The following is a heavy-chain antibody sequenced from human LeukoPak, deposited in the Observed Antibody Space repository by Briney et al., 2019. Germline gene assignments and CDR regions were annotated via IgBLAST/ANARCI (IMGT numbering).Heavy chain of an antibody. V-gene: IGHV3-48*04. CDR2: ISKSSDRI. Sequence: GGSLRLSCAASGFTFSSYSMNWVRQAPGKGLEWVSYISKSSDRIYHADSVKGRYTISRDNAKNSLYLQMDSLRAEDTAVYYCARDLLNDEGSSYFFDQWGQGTLVTVSS. CDR3: ARDLLNDEGSSYFFDQ. D-gene: IGHD2-2*01. CDR1: GFTFSSYS. J-gene: IGHJ4*02.